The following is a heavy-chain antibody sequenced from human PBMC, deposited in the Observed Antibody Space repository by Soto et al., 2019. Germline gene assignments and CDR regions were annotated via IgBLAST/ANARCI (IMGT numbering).Heavy chain of an antibody. CDR2: IYWDDDK. Sequence: QITLKESGPTLVKPTQTLTLTCTFSGFSLSTSGVGVGWIRQPPGKALEWLALIYWDDDKRYSPSLRSRLTHTKATSKNQVVLTMTNMDPVDTATYYCIQSRCGGDCLQSYASHYYYGMDVWGQGTTVTVSS. V-gene: IGHV2-5*02. J-gene: IGHJ6*02. CDR1: GFSLSTSGVG. D-gene: IGHD2-21*02. CDR3: IQSRCGGDCLQSYASHYYYGMDV.